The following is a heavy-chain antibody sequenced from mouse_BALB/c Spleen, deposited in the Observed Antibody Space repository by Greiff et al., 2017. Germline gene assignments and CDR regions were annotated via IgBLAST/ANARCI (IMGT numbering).Heavy chain of an antibody. Sequence: EVKVEESGPSLVKPSQTLSLTCSVTGDSITSGYWNWIRKFPGNKLEYMGYISYSGSTYYNPSLKSRISITRDTSKNQYYLQLNSVTTEDTATYYCARYPLYGYYAMDYWGQGTSVTVSS. CDR2: ISYSGST. J-gene: IGHJ4*01. CDR3: ARYPLYGYYAMDY. D-gene: IGHD1-1*02. CDR1: GDSITSGY. V-gene: IGHV3-8*02.